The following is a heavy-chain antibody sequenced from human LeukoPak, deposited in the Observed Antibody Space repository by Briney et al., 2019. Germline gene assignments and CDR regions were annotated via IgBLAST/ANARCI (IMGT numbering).Heavy chain of an antibody. CDR2: IYSGGST. J-gene: IGHJ4*02. Sequence: GGSLRLSCAASGFTVSSNYMSWVRQAPGKGLEWVSVIYSGGSTYYADSVKGRFTISRDNSKNTLYLQMNGLRAEDTAVYYCARGSRADYVWGSYRYADDYWGQGTLVTVSS. CDR1: GFTVSSNY. D-gene: IGHD3-16*02. V-gene: IGHV3-66*01. CDR3: ARGSRADYVWGSYRYADDY.